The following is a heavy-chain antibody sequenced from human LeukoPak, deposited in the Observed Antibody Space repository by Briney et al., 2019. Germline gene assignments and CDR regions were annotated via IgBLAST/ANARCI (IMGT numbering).Heavy chain of an antibody. D-gene: IGHD5-12*01. CDR2: IYYRGST. CDR3: VTGIVAIKSRFFDY. V-gene: IGHV4-39*01. Sequence: PSETLSLTCAVSGDSIRSSSYYWGWIRQPPGRGLEWIGSIYYRGSTYYNPSLKSRVTISVDTSKSQFSLELTSVTVADTAMYFCVTGIVAIKSRFFDYWGQGSLITVSS. J-gene: IGHJ4*02. CDR1: GDSIRSSSYY.